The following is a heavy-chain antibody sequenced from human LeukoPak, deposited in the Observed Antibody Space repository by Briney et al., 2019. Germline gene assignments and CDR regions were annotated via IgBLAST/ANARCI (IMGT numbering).Heavy chain of an antibody. Sequence: ETLSLACAVYGGSFSGYYWSWIRQPPGKGLEWVANIKQDGSEKYYVDSVKGRFTISRDNAKNSLYLQMNSLRAEDTAVYYCAGSLEWFPRFDYWGQGTLVTVSS. D-gene: IGHD3-3*01. J-gene: IGHJ4*02. CDR1: GGSFSGYY. V-gene: IGHV3-7*01. CDR2: IKQDGSEK. CDR3: AGSLEWFPRFDY.